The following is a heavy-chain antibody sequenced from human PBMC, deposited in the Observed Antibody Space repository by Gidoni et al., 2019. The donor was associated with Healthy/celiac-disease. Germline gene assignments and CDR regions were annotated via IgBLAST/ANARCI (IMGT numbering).Heavy chain of an antibody. D-gene: IGHD2-8*01. J-gene: IGHJ4*02. CDR1: GFTFSSYS. V-gene: IGHV3-21*01. CDR2: LSSSSSYI. CDR3: ARGVVLMVYVVDY. Sequence: VQLVESGGGLFRPGGSLRLSCAASGFTFSSYSMNVVRQAPGKGLEWVTSLSSSSSYIYYADSVKGRFTISRDNAKNSLYLQMNSLRAEDTAVYYCARGVVLMVYVVDYWGQGTLVTVSS.